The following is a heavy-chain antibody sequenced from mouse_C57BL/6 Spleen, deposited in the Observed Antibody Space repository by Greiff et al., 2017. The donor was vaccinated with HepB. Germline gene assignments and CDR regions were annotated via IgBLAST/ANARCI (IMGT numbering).Heavy chain of an antibody. D-gene: IGHD1-1*01. CDR2: ISSGSSTI. J-gene: IGHJ2*01. CDR1: GFTFSDYG. Sequence: EVQLVESGGGLVKPGGSLKLSCAASGFTFSDYGMHWVRQAPEKGLEWVAYISSGSSTIYYADTVKGRFTISRDNAKNTLFLQMTSLRSEDTAMYYCARYYGSSWGQGTTLTVSS. V-gene: IGHV5-17*01. CDR3: ARYYGSS.